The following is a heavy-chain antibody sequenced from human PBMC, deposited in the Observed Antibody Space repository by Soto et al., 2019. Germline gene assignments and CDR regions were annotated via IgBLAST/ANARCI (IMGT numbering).Heavy chain of an antibody. CDR1: GGSISSGDYY. CDR3: ARDLDTAMGDWYGMDV. V-gene: IGHV4-30-4*01. D-gene: IGHD5-18*01. CDR2: IYYSGST. Sequence: QVQLQESGPGLVKPSQTLSLTCTVSGGSISSGDYYWSWIRQPPGKGLEWIGYIYYSGSTYYNPSLKSRVTISVDTSKNQFSLKLSSVTAADTAVYYCARDLDTAMGDWYGMDVWGPGTTVTVSS. J-gene: IGHJ6*02.